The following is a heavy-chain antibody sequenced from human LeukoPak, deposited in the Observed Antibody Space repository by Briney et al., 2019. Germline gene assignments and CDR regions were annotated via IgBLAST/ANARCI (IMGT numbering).Heavy chain of an antibody. CDR2: ISGSGGST. CDR3: AKDRRAGSYDY. Sequence: GGTLRLSCAASGFTFSSYGMSWVRQAPGKGLEWVSAISGSGGSTYYADSVKGRFTISRDNSKNTLYLQMNSLRAEDTAVYYCAKDRRAGSYDYWGQGTLVTVSS. V-gene: IGHV3-23*01. CDR1: GFTFSSYG. D-gene: IGHD3-10*01. J-gene: IGHJ4*02.